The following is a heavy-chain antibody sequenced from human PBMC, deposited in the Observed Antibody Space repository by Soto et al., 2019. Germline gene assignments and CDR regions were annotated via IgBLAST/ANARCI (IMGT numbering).Heavy chain of an antibody. Sequence: EVQLVESGGGLVQPGGSLRLSCAASGLTFSRDWMSWVRQAPGKGLEWVATIKEDGSEIYYVDSVKGRFTISRDNAKRSLYLQMTSMKVEDKAVYYCVRDGEQSPVYYAMDVWGQGTTVTVSS. D-gene: IGHD3-3*01. CDR3: VRDGEQSPVYYAMDV. CDR2: IKEDGSEI. V-gene: IGHV3-7*04. J-gene: IGHJ6*02. CDR1: GLTFSRDW.